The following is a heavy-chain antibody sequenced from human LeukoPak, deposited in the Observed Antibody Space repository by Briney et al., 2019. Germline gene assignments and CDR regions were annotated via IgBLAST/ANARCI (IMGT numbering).Heavy chain of an antibody. CDR1: GGSISSSSYY. Sequence: TASETLSLTCTVSGGSISSSSYYWGWIRQPPGKGLEWIGSIYYSGSTYYNPSLKSRVTISVDTSKNQFSLKLSSVTAADTAVYYCARHSIGATTDFDYWGQGTLVTVSS. D-gene: IGHD1-26*01. V-gene: IGHV4-39*01. CDR2: IYYSGST. CDR3: ARHSIGATTDFDY. J-gene: IGHJ4*02.